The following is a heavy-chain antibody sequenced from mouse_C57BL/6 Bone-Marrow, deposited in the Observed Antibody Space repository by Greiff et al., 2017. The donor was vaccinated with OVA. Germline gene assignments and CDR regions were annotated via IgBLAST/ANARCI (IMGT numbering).Heavy chain of an antibody. J-gene: IGHJ2*01. CDR3: ASLYYDYDGFDYFDY. Sequence: EVQLQQSGPGLVKPSQSLSLTCSVTGYSITSGYYWNWIRQFPGNKLEWMGYISYDGSNNYNPSLKNRISITRDTSKNQFFLKLNSVTTEDTATYYCASLYYDYDGFDYFDYWGQGTTLTVSS. CDR1: GYSITSGYY. CDR2: ISYDGSN. V-gene: IGHV3-6*01. D-gene: IGHD2-4*01.